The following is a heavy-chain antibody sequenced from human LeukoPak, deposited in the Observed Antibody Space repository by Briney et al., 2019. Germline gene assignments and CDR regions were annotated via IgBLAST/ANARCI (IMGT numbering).Heavy chain of an antibody. V-gene: IGHV4-34*01. CDR2: INHSGST. D-gene: IGHD3-22*01. CDR3: ARQPKYYYDSSGYLHWFDP. CDR1: GGSFSGYY. Sequence: SETLSLTCAVYGGSFSGYYWSWIRQPPGKGLEWIGEINHSGSTNYNPSLKSRVTISVDTSKNQFSLKLSSVTAADTAVYYCARQPKYYYDSSGYLHWFDPWGQGTLVTVSS. J-gene: IGHJ5*02.